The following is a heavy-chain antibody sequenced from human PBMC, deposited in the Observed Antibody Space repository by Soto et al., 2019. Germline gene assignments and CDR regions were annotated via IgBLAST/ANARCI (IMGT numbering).Heavy chain of an antibody. Sequence: QLQLQESGPGLVKPSETLSLTCTVSGGSISSSSDYWGWIRQPPGKGLEWIGSIYYSGSTYYNPSLKSRVTISVDTSKNHFSLKLSSVTAADTAVYYCARHAEGYCSSTSCYDYYYYYMDVWGKGTTVTVSS. CDR1: GGSISSSSDY. CDR2: IYYSGST. V-gene: IGHV4-39*01. J-gene: IGHJ6*03. D-gene: IGHD2-2*01. CDR3: ARHAEGYCSSTSCYDYYYYYMDV.